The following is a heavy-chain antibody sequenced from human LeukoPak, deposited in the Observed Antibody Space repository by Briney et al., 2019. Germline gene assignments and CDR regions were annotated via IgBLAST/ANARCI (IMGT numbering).Heavy chain of an antibody. CDR2: ISGSGGST. V-gene: IGHV3-23*01. CDR3: ARAEGYYDSSGNDAFDI. J-gene: IGHJ3*02. Sequence: GGSLRLSCAASGFTFSSYAMSWVRQAPGKGLEWVSAISGSGGSTYYADSVKGRFTISRDNSKNTLYLQMNSLRAEDTAVYYCARAEGYYDSSGNDAFDIWGQGTMVTVSS. CDR1: GFTFSSYA. D-gene: IGHD3-22*01.